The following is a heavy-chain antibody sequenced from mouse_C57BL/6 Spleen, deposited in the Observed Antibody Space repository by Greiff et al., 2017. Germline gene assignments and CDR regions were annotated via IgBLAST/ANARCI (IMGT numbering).Heavy chain of an antibody. CDR3: ARLTRDYAMGY. J-gene: IGHJ4*01. CDR2: INPNNGGT. Sequence: VQLQQSGPELVKPGASVKISCKASGYTFTDYYMNWVKQSHGKSLEWIGDINPNNGGTSYNQKFKGKATLTVDTSSSTAYMELRSLTSEDSAVYYCARLTRDYAMGYWGQGTSVTVSS. V-gene: IGHV1-26*01. CDR1: GYTFTDYY.